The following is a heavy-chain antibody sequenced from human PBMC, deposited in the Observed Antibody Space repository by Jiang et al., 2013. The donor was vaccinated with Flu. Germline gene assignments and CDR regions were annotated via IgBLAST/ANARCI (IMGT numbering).Heavy chain of an antibody. CDR2: ISGSGSST. V-gene: IGHV3-23*01. CDR1: GFTFSSYA. J-gene: IGHJ4*02. D-gene: IGHD4-11*01. CDR3: AKVQSFKYFDY. Sequence: RLSCAASGFTFSSYAMSWVRQAPGKGLEWVSSISGSGSSTYYADSVKGRFTISRDNSKITLYLQMNSLRAEDTAVYYCAKVQSFKYFDYWGQGTLVTVSS.